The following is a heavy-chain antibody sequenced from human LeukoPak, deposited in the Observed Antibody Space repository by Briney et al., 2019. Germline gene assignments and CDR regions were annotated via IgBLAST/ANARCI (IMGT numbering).Heavy chain of an antibody. CDR2: IYYSGST. J-gene: IGHJ4*02. D-gene: IGHD3-22*01. V-gene: IGHV4-39*01. CDR1: GGFISSSSYS. Sequence: SETLSLTCTVSGGFISSSSYSWGWIRQPPGKGLEWIASIYYSGSTYYNPSRKSRFTISVDTSKNQFSLRLSSVTAADTAVYYCARHVPPYCYDSSGSNFDYWGQGNLVTVSS. CDR3: ARHVPPYCYDSSGSNFDY.